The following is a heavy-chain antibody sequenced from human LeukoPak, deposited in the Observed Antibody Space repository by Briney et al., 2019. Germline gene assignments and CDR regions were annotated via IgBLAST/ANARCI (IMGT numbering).Heavy chain of an antibody. Sequence: SETLSLTCTVSGGSISSSSYYWGWIRQPPGMGLEWIGSIYSSGSTYYYPSLKSRVTISVDTSKNQFSLKLSSVTAADTAIYYCARESSTSQTNLFDYWGQGTLVTVSS. CDR1: GGSISSSSYY. V-gene: IGHV4-39*07. D-gene: IGHD6-6*01. CDR2: IYSSGST. J-gene: IGHJ4*02. CDR3: ARESSTSQTNLFDY.